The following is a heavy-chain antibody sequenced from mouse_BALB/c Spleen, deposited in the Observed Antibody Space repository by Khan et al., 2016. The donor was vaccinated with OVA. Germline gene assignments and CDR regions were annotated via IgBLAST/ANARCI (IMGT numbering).Heavy chain of an antibody. Sequence: VQLQQSGAELVKPGASVRLSCKASGYTFTSYYLYWVKQRPGQGLEWIGDINPSNGDTNFNEKFKSKATLTVDKSSSPAYIHLNSLPSEDSAVYYCTRAGDGSVAYWGQGTLVTVSA. D-gene: IGHD2-3*01. CDR2: INPSNGDT. CDR3: TRAGDGSVAY. J-gene: IGHJ3*01. CDR1: GYTFTSYY. V-gene: IGHV1-53*01.